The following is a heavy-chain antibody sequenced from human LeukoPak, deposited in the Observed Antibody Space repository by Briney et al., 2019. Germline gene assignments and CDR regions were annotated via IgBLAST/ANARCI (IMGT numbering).Heavy chain of an antibody. J-gene: IGHJ4*02. CDR2: FDPEDGET. CDR3: ATDALGHYYDSSGYYPTWDY. D-gene: IGHD3-22*01. Sequence: GASVTVSCTVSGYTLTELSMHWVRQAPGKGLEWMGGFDPEDGETIYAQKFQGRVTMTEDTSTDTAYMELSSLRSEDTAVYYCATDALGHYYDSSGYYPTWDYWGQGTLVTVSS. CDR1: GYTLTELS. V-gene: IGHV1-24*01.